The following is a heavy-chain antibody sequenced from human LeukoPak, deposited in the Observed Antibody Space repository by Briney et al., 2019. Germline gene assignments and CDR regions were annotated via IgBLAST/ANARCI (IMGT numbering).Heavy chain of an antibody. CDR2: IYWNGGST. CDR3: ARVAIAAAGTGFDY. V-gene: IGHV3-20*04. J-gene: IGHJ4*02. Sequence: PGGSLRLSCAASGFSFDDYGVTWVRQAPGRGLEWVSGIYWNGGSTGYADSVKGRFTISRDNAKNSLYLQMNSLRAEDTALYYCARVAIAAAGTGFDYWGQGTLVTVSS. D-gene: IGHD6-13*01. CDR1: GFSFDDYG.